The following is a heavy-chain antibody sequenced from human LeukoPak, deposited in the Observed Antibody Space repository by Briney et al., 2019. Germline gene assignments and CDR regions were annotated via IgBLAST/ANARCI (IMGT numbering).Heavy chain of an antibody. Sequence: GGSQRLSCAASGFTFSNAWMNWVRQAPGKGLEWVGRIKSKTDGGTTDYAAPVKGRFTISRDDSKNTVYLQMNSLKNEDTAVYYCITDRNHYDSSGYHYIDYWGQGTLVTVSS. CDR3: ITDRNHYDSSGYHYIDY. D-gene: IGHD3-22*01. J-gene: IGHJ4*02. CDR2: IKSKTDGGTT. V-gene: IGHV3-15*01. CDR1: GFTFSNAW.